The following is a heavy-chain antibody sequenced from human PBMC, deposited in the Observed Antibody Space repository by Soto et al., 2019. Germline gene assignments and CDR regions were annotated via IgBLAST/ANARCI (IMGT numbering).Heavy chain of an antibody. V-gene: IGHV1-2*04. Sequence: EASVKVSCKASGYTFTGYYMHWVRQAPGQGLEWMGWINPNSGGTNYAQKFQGWVTMTRDTSISTAYMELSRLRSDDTAVYYCARTPPDGTFGGVIGDYYYYGMDVWGQGTTVTVSS. CDR2: INPNSGGT. CDR3: ARTPPDGTFGGVIGDYYYYGMDV. CDR1: GYTFTGYY. D-gene: IGHD3-16*02. J-gene: IGHJ6*02.